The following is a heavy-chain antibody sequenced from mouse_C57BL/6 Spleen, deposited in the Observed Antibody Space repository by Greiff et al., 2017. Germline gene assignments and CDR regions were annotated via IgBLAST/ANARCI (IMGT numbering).Heavy chain of an antibody. CDR1: GYTFTSYW. CDR3: TTSSYCGSSSYGY. D-gene: IGHD1-1*01. J-gene: IGHJ2*01. Sequence: VQLQQPGAELVRPGSSVKLSCKASGYTFTSYWMHWVKQRPIQGLEWIGNIDPSDSYTHYNQKFKDKATLTVDKSSSTAYMQLSSLTSEDSAVYSCTTSSYCGSSSYGYWGQGTTLTVYS. V-gene: IGHV1-52*01. CDR2: IDPSDSYT.